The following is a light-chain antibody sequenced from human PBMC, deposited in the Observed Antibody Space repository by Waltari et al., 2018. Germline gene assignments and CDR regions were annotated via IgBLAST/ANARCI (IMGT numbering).Light chain of an antibody. CDR3: QQRSNWPIS. CDR1: QSVSDY. CDR2: TAP. J-gene: IGKJ5*01. Sequence: EIVLTQSPATLSLSPGERATLSCRASQSVSDYSAWYQQKPGQAPRLLISTAPNRATGIPARFSGSGSGTDFTLTISSLEPEDFAFYYCQQRSNWPISFGQGTRLEIK. V-gene: IGKV3-11*01.